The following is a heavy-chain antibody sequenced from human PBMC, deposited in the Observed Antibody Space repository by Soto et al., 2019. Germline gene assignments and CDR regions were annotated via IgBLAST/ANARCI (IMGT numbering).Heavy chain of an antibody. CDR1: GGSISSYY. D-gene: IGHD6-13*01. V-gene: IGHV4-4*07. Sequence: SETLSLTCTVSGGSISSYYWSWIRQPAGKGLEWIGRIYTSGSTNYNPSLKSRVTMSVDTSKNQFSLKLSSVTAADTAVYYCARTPTWGSSVGHFDYWGQGTLVTVSS. CDR3: ARTPTWGSSVGHFDY. CDR2: IYTSGST. J-gene: IGHJ4*02.